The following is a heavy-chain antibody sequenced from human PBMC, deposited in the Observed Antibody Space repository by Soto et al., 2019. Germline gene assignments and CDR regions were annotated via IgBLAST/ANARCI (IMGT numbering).Heavy chain of an antibody. J-gene: IGHJ4*02. CDR1: GGSIRDYY. Sequence: PSETLSLTCTVSGGSIRDYYWGWIRQSPGKGLDWIGCIYYTGTTKYSPSLKSRVTISVDSSKNQFSLKLDSVTAADTAVYYCARLGGYYQAFDSWGQGTLVTVS. V-gene: IGHV4-59*08. CDR2: IYYTGTT. D-gene: IGHD3-22*01. CDR3: ARLGGYYQAFDS.